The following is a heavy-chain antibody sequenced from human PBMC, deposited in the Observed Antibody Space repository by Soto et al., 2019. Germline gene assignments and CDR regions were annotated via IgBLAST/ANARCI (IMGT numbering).Heavy chain of an antibody. V-gene: IGHV3-23*01. J-gene: IGHJ4*02. CDR2: ISGSGDTP. CDR3: AKEGTSGLYYFDY. Sequence: GGSLRLSCAASGFTFSNYAISWVRQAPGKGFEWFSIISGSGDTPYYADSVKGRFTISRDNSRNTLYLQMNSLRAGDSAKYYCAKEGTSGLYYFDYWGPGTLVTVSS. CDR1: GFTFSNYA. D-gene: IGHD6-19*01.